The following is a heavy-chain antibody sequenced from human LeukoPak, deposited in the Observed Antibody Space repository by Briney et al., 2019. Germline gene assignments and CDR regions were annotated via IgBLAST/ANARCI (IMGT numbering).Heavy chain of an antibody. V-gene: IGHV3-33*01. CDR1: GFTFSSYG. D-gene: IGHD6-13*01. CDR2: IWYDGSNK. CDR3: ARDPEDGSSLDY. Sequence: PGGSLRLSCAASGFTFSSYGMHWVRQAPGKGLEWVAVIWYDGSNKYYADSVKGRFTISRDNSKNTLYLQMNCLRAEDTAVYYCARDPEDGSSLDYWGQGTLVTVSS. J-gene: IGHJ4*02.